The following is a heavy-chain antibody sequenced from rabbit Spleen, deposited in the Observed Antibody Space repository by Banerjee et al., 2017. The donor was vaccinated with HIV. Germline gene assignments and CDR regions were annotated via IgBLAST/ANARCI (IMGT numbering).Heavy chain of an antibody. CDR1: GFSFSDRDV. Sequence: QSLEESGGDLVKPGASLTLTCTASGFSFSDRDVMCWVRQAPGKGLEWIACINTATGKSVYASWAKGRIIMSRTSSTTVTLQMTSLTVADTATYFCARDLVAIIGWNFNLWGPGTLVTVS. D-gene: IGHD1-1*01. CDR3: ARDLVAIIGWNFNL. V-gene: IGHV1S40*01. J-gene: IGHJ4*01. CDR2: INTATGKS.